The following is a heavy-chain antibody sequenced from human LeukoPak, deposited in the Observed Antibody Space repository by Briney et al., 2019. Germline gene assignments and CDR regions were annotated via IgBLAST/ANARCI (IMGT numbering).Heavy chain of an antibody. CDR2: IYYSGST. CDR1: GGSISSYY. J-gene: IGHJ5*02. Sequence: PSETLSLTCTVSGGSISSYYWSWIRQPPGEGLEWIGYIYYSGSTNYNPSLKSRVTISVDTSKNQFSLKLSSVTAADTAVYYCARDCCSSTSCYVGFDPWGQGTLVTVSS. D-gene: IGHD2-2*01. V-gene: IGHV4-59*01. CDR3: ARDCCSSTSCYVGFDP.